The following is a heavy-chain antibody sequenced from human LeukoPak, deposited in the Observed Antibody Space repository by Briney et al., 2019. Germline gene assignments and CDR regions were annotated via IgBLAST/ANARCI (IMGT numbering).Heavy chain of an antibody. J-gene: IGHJ6*02. Sequence: GGSLRLSCAASGLTFSSHWMHWVRQAPGKGLVWVSRITNDGSSTTYADSVKGRFTISRDNAKNSLYLQMNSLRAEDTAVYYCASSAPRGSYSYYYYGMDVWGQGTTVTVSS. D-gene: IGHD1-26*01. V-gene: IGHV3-74*01. CDR3: ASSAPRGSYSYYYYGMDV. CDR2: ITNDGSST. CDR1: GLTFSSHW.